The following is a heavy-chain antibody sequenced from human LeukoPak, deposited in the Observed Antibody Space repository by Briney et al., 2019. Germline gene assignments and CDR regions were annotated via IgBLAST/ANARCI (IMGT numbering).Heavy chain of an antibody. V-gene: IGHV3-30*02. CDR2: IRYDGSNK. CDR3: AKGDANYYGSGSPAFAY. J-gene: IGHJ4*02. CDR1: GFTFSSYG. D-gene: IGHD3-10*01. Sequence: GSLRLSCAASGFTFSSYGMHWVRQAPGKGLEWVAFIRYDGSNKYYADSVKGRFTISRDNSKNTLYLQMNSLRAEDTAVYYCAKGDANYYGSGSPAFAYWGQGTLVTVSS.